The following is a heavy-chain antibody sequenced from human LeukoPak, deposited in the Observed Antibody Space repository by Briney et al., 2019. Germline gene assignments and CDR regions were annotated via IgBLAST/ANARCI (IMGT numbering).Heavy chain of an antibody. J-gene: IGHJ4*02. CDR1: GFTFSSYW. Sequence: GGSLRLSCAASGFTFSSYWMHWVRQAPGKGLVWVSHINSDGSNTAYADSMKGRFTISRDNAKNTLYLQMNSLRAEDTAVYYCARHGGGLLTQYSSSWYFLDYWGQGTLVTVSS. V-gene: IGHV3-74*01. D-gene: IGHD6-13*01. CDR2: INSDGSNT. CDR3: ARHGGGLLTQYSSSWYFLDY.